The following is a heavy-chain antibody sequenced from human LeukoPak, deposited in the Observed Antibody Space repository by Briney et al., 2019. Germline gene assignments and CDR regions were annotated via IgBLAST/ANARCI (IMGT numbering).Heavy chain of an antibody. J-gene: IGHJ6*02. CDR2: ISGSGGST. V-gene: IGHV3-23*01. CDR3: AKDSEGGLLWFGESAMDV. CDR1: GFTFSSYA. Sequence: GGSLRLSCAASGFTFSSYAMSWVRQAPGKGLEWFSAISGSGGSTYYADSVKGRFTISRDNSKNTLCLQMNSLRAEDTAVYYCAKDSEGGLLWFGESAMDVWGQGTTVTVSS. D-gene: IGHD3-10*01.